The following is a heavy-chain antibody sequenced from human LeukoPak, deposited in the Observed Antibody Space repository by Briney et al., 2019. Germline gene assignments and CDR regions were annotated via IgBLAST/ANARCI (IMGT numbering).Heavy chain of an antibody. Sequence: GGSLKLSCAASGFTFRGSAMGWVRQPPGKGLEWVSAISGPGVATYYADSVQGRFVISRDDSDNTLALQMSGLGANDTAVYYCTKVFVGVLDPRPIDFWGRGTLVIVSS. CDR2: ISGPGVAT. V-gene: IGHV3-23*01. CDR3: TKVFVGVLDPRPIDF. CDR1: GFTFRGSA. D-gene: IGHD3-10*01. J-gene: IGHJ4*02.